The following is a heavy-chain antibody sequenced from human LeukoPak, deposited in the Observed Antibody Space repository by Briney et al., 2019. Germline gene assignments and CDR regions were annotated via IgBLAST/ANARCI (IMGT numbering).Heavy chain of an antibody. CDR2: ISYDGSNK. Sequence: PGGSLRLSCAASGFTFSSYGMHWVRQAPGKGLEWVAVISYDGSNKYYADSVKGRFTISRDNSENTLYLQMNSLRAEDTAVYYCAKDLWFGPPGWFDPWGQGTLVTVSS. V-gene: IGHV3-30*18. CDR1: GFTFSSYG. J-gene: IGHJ5*02. CDR3: AKDLWFGPPGWFDP. D-gene: IGHD3-10*01.